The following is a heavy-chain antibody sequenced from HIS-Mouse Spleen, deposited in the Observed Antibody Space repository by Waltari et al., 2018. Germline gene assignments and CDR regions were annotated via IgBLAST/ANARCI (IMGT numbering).Heavy chain of an antibody. CDR1: GGSFSGYY. J-gene: IGHJ5*02. V-gene: IGHV4-34*01. D-gene: IGHD3-10*01. CDR2: INHSGST. Sequence: QVQLQQWGAGLLKPSETLSLTCAVYGGSFSGYYWSWIRQPPGKGLEWIGEINHSGSTNYNPSLKSRVTKSVDTSKNQFSLKLSSVTAADTAVYYCARGGVGSGSYRNWFDPWGQGTLVTVSS. CDR3: ARGGVGSGSYRNWFDP.